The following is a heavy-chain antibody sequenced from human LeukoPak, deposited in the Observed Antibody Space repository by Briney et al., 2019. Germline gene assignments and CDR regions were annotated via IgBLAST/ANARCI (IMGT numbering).Heavy chain of an antibody. Sequence: ASVKVSCKASGYTFTGYYMHWVRQAPGQGLEWMGWINPNSGGTNYAQKFQGWVTMTRDTSISTAYMELSRLRSDDTAVYYCARDLRAAAAGAREDAFDIWGQGTMVTVSS. CDR3: ARDLRAAAAGAREDAFDI. V-gene: IGHV1-2*04. CDR1: GYTFTGYY. J-gene: IGHJ3*02. D-gene: IGHD6-13*01. CDR2: INPNSGGT.